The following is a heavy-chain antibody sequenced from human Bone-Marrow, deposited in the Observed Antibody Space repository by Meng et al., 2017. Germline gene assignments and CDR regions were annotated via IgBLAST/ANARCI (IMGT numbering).Heavy chain of an antibody. D-gene: IGHD1-26*01. CDR3: ARAGLVGATGPYYYYGMDV. CDR1: GYTFTGYY. V-gene: IGHV1-2*02. Sequence: ASVKVSCKASGYTFTGYYMHWVRQAPGQGLEWMGWINPNSGGTNYAQKFQGRVTMTRDTSISTAYMELSRLRSDDTAVYYCARAGLVGATGPYYYYGMDVWGQGTTVTVSS. CDR2: INPNSGGT. J-gene: IGHJ6*02.